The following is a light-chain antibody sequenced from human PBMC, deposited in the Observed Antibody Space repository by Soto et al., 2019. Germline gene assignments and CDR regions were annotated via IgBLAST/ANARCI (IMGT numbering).Light chain of an antibody. CDR3: CSYAGSYTLV. V-gene: IGLV2-11*01. CDR2: DVS. J-gene: IGLJ2*01. CDR1: SSDVGGYNY. Sequence: QSALTQPRSVSGFPGQSVTISCTRTSSDVGGYNYVSWYQQHPGKAPKLMIYDVSKRPSGVPDRFSGSKSGNTASLTISGLQAEDEADYYCCSYAGSYTLVFGGGTKVTVL.